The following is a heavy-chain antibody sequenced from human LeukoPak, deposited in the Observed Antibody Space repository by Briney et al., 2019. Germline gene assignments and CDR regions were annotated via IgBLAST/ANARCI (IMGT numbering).Heavy chain of an antibody. CDR1: GGSISSYY. CDR3: ARASGDYVWGSYTSFDY. V-gene: IGHV4-59*01. D-gene: IGHD3-16*01. Sequence: SETLSLTCTVSGGSISSYYWSWIRQPPGKGLEWNGYIYYSGSTNYNPSLKSRVTISVATSKNQFSLKLSSVTAADTAVYYCARASGDYVWGSYTSFDYWGQGTLVTVSS. J-gene: IGHJ4*02. CDR2: IYYSGST.